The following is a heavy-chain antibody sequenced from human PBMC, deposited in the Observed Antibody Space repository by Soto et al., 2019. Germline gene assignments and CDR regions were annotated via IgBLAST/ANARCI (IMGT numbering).Heavy chain of an antibody. CDR1: GGSISSSSYY. V-gene: IGHV4-39*01. CDR3: ARHLHSWGSYFDY. CDR2: IYYSGST. J-gene: IGHJ4*02. Sequence: QLQLQESGPGLVKPSETLSLTCTVSGGSISSSSYYWGWIRQPPGKGLEWIGSIYYSGSTYYNPSLKSRVTISVDTSKNQFSLKLSSVTAADTAVYYCARHLHSWGSYFDYWGQGTLVTVSS. D-gene: IGHD3-16*01.